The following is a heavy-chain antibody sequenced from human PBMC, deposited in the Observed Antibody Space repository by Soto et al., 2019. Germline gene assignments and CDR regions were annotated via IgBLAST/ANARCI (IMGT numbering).Heavy chain of an antibody. Sequence: GESLKISCKGSGYSFTSYWIGWVRQMPGKGLEWMGIICPGDSDTRYSPSFQGQVTISADKSISTAYLQWSSLKASDTAMYYCAIPQYYYDSSGYYYPLYAFDIWGQGTMVTVSS. CDR3: AIPQYYYDSSGYYYPLYAFDI. CDR2: ICPGDSDT. V-gene: IGHV5-51*01. J-gene: IGHJ3*02. D-gene: IGHD3-22*01. CDR1: GYSFTSYW.